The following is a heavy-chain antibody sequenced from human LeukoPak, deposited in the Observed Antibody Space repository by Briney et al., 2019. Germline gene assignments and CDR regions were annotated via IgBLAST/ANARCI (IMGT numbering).Heavy chain of an antibody. V-gene: IGHV4-61*02. CDR2: IYSSGTT. J-gene: IGHJ4*01. D-gene: IGHD4-23*01. CDR3: ARERGTTVVRWDY. CDR1: GGSISSGPYY. Sequence: SQTLSLTCTVSGGSISSGPYYWSWIRQPAGKGLEWIGRIYSSGTTNYNPSLKSRVTISLDTSKNQFSLRLSSVTAADTAVYYCARERGTTVVRWDYWGKEPRSPSPQ.